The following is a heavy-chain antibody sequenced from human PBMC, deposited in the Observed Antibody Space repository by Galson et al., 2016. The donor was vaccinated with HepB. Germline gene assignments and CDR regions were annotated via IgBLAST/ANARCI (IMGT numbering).Heavy chain of an antibody. D-gene: IGHD2-8*01. V-gene: IGHV1-46*01. Sequence: SVKVSCKASGYTFINYYIHWVRQAPGQGLEWMGIINPLSGGTDYAQRFQGRVTMTRDTSTSTVPMELSSLRSEDKAVYYCARAIMTPSDNWFDPWGQGSLVTVSS. CDR2: INPLSGGT. J-gene: IGHJ5*02. CDR1: GYTFINYY. CDR3: ARAIMTPSDNWFDP.